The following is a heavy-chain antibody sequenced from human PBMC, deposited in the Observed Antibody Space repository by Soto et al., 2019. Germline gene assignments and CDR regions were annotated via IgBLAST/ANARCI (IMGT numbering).Heavy chain of an antibody. CDR2: ISYDGSKK. D-gene: IGHD3-10*01. J-gene: IGHJ6*02. V-gene: IGHV3-30*18. CDR1: TSTFSTYG. Sequence: QVRLVESGGGVVQPGTSLRLSCAASTSTFSTYGMHWVRQAPGKGLEWVAVISYDGSKKNYADSVKGRFTISRDNSKNKLFLQMISLRAVDTAVYYCAKDPARGVLPLFYDVYGMDVWGQGTMVTVSS. CDR3: AKDPARGVLPLFYDVYGMDV.